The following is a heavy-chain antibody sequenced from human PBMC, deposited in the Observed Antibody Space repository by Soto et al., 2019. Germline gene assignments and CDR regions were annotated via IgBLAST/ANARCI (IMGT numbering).Heavy chain of an antibody. CDR3: AKTIAAAGYYYYGMDV. J-gene: IGHJ6*02. CDR2: ISYDGSNK. V-gene: IGHV3-30*18. D-gene: IGHD6-13*01. CDR1: GFTFSSYG. Sequence: QVQLVESGGGVVQPGRSLRLSCAASGFTFSSYGMHWVRQAPGKGLEWVAVISYDGSNKYYADSVKGRFTISRDKSKNTLYLQMNSLRAEDTAVYYCAKTIAAAGYYYYGMDVWGQGTTVTVSS.